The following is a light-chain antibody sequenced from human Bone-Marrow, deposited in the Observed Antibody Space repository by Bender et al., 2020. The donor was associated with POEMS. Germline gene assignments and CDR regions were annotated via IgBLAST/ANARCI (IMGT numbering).Light chain of an antibody. CDR3: QFYDDNLRGV. CDR1: SSTPGANFD. CDR2: VNS. Sequence: QSVLTQPPSVSGALGQTVTISCGGFSSTPGANFDVQWYQHIPRTSPKLLLFVNSMRPSGVPDRFSGSKSATSASLVISGLQAEDEAVYYCQFYDDNLRGVFGTGTKVTV. J-gene: IGLJ1*01. V-gene: IGLV1-40*01.